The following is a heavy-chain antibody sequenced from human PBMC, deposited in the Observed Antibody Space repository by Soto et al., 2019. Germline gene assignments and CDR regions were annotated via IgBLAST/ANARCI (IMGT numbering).Heavy chain of an antibody. CDR2: IKQDGSEK. CDR3: ARAIYDFWSGYYYYYMDV. Sequence: GGSLRLSCAASGFTFSSYWMSWVRQAPGKGLGWVANIKQDGSEKYYVDSVKGRFTISRDNAKNSLYLQMNSLRAEDTAVYYCARAIYDFWSGYYYYYMDVWGKGTTVTVSS. V-gene: IGHV3-7*01. D-gene: IGHD3-3*01. CDR1: GFTFSSYW. J-gene: IGHJ6*03.